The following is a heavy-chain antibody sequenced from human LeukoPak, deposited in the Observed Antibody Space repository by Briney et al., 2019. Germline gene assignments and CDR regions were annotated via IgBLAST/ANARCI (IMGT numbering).Heavy chain of an antibody. J-gene: IGHJ4*02. CDR1: GGSFSGYY. CDR2: INHSGST. Sequence: SETLSLTCAVYGGSFSGYYWSWIRQPPGKGLEWIGEINHSGSTNYNPSLKSRVTISVDTSKNQFSLKLSSVTAEDTAVYYCARVVFGDYFDYWGQGTLVTVSS. D-gene: IGHD2-15*01. CDR3: ARVVFGDYFDY. V-gene: IGHV4-34*01.